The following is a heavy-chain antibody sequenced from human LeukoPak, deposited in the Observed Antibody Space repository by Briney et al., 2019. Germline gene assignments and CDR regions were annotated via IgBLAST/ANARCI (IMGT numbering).Heavy chain of an antibody. D-gene: IGHD2-15*01. CDR3: ARHRTYCSGGSCYFPPFDY. V-gene: IGHV4-39*01. J-gene: IGHJ4*02. CDR1: GGSISSSSYY. Sequence: SETLCLTCTVSGGSISSSSYYWGWIRQPPGKGLEWIGSIYYSGSTYYNPSLKSRVTISVDTSKNQFSLKLSSVTAADTAVYYCARHRTYCSGGSCYFPPFDYWGQGTLVTVSS. CDR2: IYYSGST.